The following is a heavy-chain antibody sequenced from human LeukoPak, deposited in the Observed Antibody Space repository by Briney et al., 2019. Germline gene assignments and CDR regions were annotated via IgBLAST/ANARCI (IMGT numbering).Heavy chain of an antibody. J-gene: IGHJ4*02. V-gene: IGHV1-46*01. Sequence: ASVKVFCKASGYTFTSCYMHWVRQAPGQGLGWMGIINPSGGSTSYAQKFQGRDTMTRDPSTSTVYMELSSLRSEDTAVYYCARAALKLLPYYFDYWGQGTLVTVSS. CDR3: ARAALKLLPYYFDY. D-gene: IGHD2-15*01. CDR2: INPSGGST. CDR1: GYTFTSCY.